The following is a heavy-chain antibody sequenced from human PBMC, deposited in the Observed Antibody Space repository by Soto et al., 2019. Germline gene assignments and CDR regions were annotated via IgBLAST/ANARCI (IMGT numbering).Heavy chain of an antibody. J-gene: IGHJ4*02. V-gene: IGHV3-33*01. CDR3: ARGPRMAVDGIVDY. CDR2: IYYDGNTE. Sequence: QVELVESGGGVVQPGGSLRLSCAASGFTFNTYGMHWVRQAPVKGLEWVAVIYYDGNTEYYADSVKGRFTISRDNSKNTLYLQLNSLRGEDTAVYYCARGPRMAVDGIVDYWGQGTLVTVSS. CDR1: GFTFNTYG. D-gene: IGHD1-26*01.